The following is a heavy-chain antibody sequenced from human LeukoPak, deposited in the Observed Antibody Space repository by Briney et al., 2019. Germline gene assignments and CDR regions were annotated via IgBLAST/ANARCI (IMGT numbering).Heavy chain of an antibody. CDR3: ARRYRSGWSPTFDY. CDR2: IYNSGGGT. D-gene: IGHD6-19*01. V-gene: IGHV4-59*01. Sequence: PSETLSLTCTVSGGSLSTYYWGWIRQPPGKGLEWIGYIYNSGGGTNSNPSLKSRVTISEDTSKNQFSLKLSSVTAADTGVYYCARRYRSGWSPTFDYWGQGILVTVSS. J-gene: IGHJ4*02. CDR1: GGSLSTYY.